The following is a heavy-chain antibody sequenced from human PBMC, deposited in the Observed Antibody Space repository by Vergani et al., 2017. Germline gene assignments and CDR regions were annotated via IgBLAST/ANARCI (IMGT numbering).Heavy chain of an antibody. D-gene: IGHD5-18*01. J-gene: IGHJ3*02. V-gene: IGHV3-23*01. Sequence: EVQLLESGGGLVQPGGSLRLSCAASGFTFSSYAMSWVRQAPGKGLEWVSAISGSGGSTYYEDSVKGRFTISRDNSKNTLYLQMNSLRAEDTAVYYCARDLGAAWGYSYVGAFDIWGQGTMVTVSS. CDR2: ISGSGGST. CDR3: ARDLGAAWGYSYVGAFDI. CDR1: GFTFSSYA.